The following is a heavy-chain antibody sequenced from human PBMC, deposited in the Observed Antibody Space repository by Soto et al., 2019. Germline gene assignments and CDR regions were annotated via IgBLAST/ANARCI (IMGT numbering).Heavy chain of an antibody. CDR3: AKSLYGLFSLGDFND. Sequence: PXGSLRLTCAASGFTFSSYSMNWVRQAPGKGLEWVAEISGSGTSTYYAPSVKGRFIISSDSSKNTLYLQMYSLRAEDTAIYYCAKSLYGLFSLGDFNDWGQGALVTVSS. J-gene: IGHJ4*02. CDR1: GFTFSSYS. D-gene: IGHD3-10*01. CDR2: ISGSGTST. V-gene: IGHV3-23*01.